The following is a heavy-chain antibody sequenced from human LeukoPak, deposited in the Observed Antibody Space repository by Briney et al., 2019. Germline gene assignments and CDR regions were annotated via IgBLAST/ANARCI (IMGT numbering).Heavy chain of an antibody. Sequence: SVKVSCKASGGTFSSYAISWVRQAPGQGLEWMGRIIPIFGTANYAQKFQGRVTITTDESTSTAYMELSSLRSEDTGVYYCARDSGVVTAIPNYYYYYYMDVWGKGTTVPVSS. CDR1: GGTFSSYA. CDR2: IIPIFGTA. D-gene: IGHD2-21*02. V-gene: IGHV1-69*05. CDR3: ARDSGVVTAIPNYYYYYYMDV. J-gene: IGHJ6*03.